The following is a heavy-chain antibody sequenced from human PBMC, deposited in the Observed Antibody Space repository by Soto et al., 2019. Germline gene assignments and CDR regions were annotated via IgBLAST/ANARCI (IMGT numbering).Heavy chain of an antibody. V-gene: IGHV2-5*02. CDR3: ARIGVADAFDI. CDR2: IYWDDDK. CDR1: GFSLNTSRVG. Sequence: SGPTRVNPTQTLTLTCTFSGFSLNTSRVGVGWIRQPPGKALEWLALIYWDDDKRYSPSLKSRLTITKDTSKNQVVLTMTNMDPVDTATYYCARIGVADAFDIWGQGTMVTVSS. J-gene: IGHJ3*02. D-gene: IGHD3-3*01.